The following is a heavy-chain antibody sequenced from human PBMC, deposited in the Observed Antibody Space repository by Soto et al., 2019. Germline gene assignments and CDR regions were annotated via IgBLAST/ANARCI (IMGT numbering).Heavy chain of an antibody. V-gene: IGHV3-30*18. CDR1: GFSFNNFG. CDR3: AKDGTYCGGDCYPIFNFDS. D-gene: IGHD2-21*02. J-gene: IGHJ4*02. CDR2: ISYDGSNN. Sequence: QVHLVQSGGGVVQPGRSLRLSCAASGFSFNNFGMHWVRQAPGKGLEWVAVISYDGSNNYYADSVRGRFTISRDDSKDTLYLQMNSLRAEDTAVYYCAKDGTYCGGDCYPIFNFDSWGQGTLVTVSS.